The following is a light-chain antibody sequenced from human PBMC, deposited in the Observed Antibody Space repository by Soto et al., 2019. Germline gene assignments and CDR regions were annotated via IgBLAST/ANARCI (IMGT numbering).Light chain of an antibody. Sequence: DIQMTQSPSSLSASVGDRVTITCRASQGIYNYLAWYQVKPGKVPKLLIYAASTLQSGVPSRFSGSGSGTDFTLTISSLQPEDVGTYYCQRYNNAPRAFGQGTKVDIK. J-gene: IGKJ1*01. CDR2: AAS. CDR1: QGIYNY. CDR3: QRYNNAPRA. V-gene: IGKV1-27*01.